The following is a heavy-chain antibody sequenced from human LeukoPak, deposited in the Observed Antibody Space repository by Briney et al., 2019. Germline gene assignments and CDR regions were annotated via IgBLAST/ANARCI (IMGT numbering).Heavy chain of an antibody. J-gene: IGHJ3*02. Sequence: GGSLRLSCAASGFTVSSSYMTWVRQAPGKGLEWVACISSSGSTIYYADSVKGRFTISRDNAKNSLYLQMNSLRAEDTAVYYCARGVRRLWFGEPTGAFDIWGQGTMVTVSS. V-gene: IGHV3-11*04. D-gene: IGHD3-10*01. CDR2: ISSSGSTI. CDR3: ARGVRRLWFGEPTGAFDI. CDR1: GFTVSSSY.